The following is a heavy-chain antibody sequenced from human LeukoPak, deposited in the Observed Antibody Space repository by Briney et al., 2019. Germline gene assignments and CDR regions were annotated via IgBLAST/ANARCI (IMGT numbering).Heavy chain of an antibody. V-gene: IGHV3-33*01. CDR2: IGNDGNKK. CDR3: ARRGYYYDSSGYYSYEGRDY. D-gene: IGHD3-22*01. J-gene: IGHJ4*02. CDR1: GLTFSTSG. Sequence: GGSLRLSCVASGLTFSTSGIHWVRQSPAKGLDWVAFIGNDGNKKNYAESVKGRFTISRDNSKNTLYLQMDSLSAEDTAVYYCARRGYYYDSSGYYSYEGRDYWGQGTLVTVSS.